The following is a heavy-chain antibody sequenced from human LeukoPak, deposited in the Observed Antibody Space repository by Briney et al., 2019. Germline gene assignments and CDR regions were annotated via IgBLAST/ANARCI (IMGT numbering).Heavy chain of an antibody. CDR2: ITSSGTTI. V-gene: IGHV3-48*03. CDR3: ARAYSSVASCDY. CDR1: GFRFSSYE. Sequence: QPGGSLRLSCAASGFRFSSYEMNWVRQAPGKGLEWVSYITSSGTTIHYADSVKGRFTISRDNAKNSLYPQMNSLRAEDTAVCYCARAYSSVASCDYWGQGTLVTVSS. J-gene: IGHJ4*02. D-gene: IGHD6-19*01.